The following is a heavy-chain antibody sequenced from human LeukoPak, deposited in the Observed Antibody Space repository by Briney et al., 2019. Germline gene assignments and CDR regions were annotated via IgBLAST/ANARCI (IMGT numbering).Heavy chain of an antibody. V-gene: IGHV4-59*08. D-gene: IGHD6-6*01. CDR2: IYCTGST. CDR3: ARHRAYSSSSPFDY. CDR1: GGSISSLY. Sequence: SSETLSLTCSVSGGSISSLYWSWIRQPPGKGLEWIGYIYCTGSTNYNPSLKSRVTMFVDMSKNQFSLRLSSVTAADTAVYYCARHRAYSSSSPFDYWGQGTLVTVSS. J-gene: IGHJ4*02.